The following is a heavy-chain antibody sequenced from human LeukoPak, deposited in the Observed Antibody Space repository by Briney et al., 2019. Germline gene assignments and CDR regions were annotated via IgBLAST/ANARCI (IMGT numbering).Heavy chain of an antibody. D-gene: IGHD6-19*01. CDR1: GGSFSGYY. V-gene: IGHV4-34*01. CDR2: INHSRST. Sequence: SETLSLTCAVYGGSFSGYYWSWIRQPPGKGLEWIGEINHSRSTNYNPSLKSRVTISVDTSKNQFSLKLSSVTAADTAVYYCARGRGIAVAGLHPYYYYGMDVWGQGTTVTVSS. CDR3: ARGRGIAVAGLHPYYYYGMDV. J-gene: IGHJ6*02.